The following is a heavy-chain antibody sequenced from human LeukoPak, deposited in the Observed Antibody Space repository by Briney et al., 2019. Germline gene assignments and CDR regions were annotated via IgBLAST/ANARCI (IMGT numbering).Heavy chain of an antibody. CDR1: GFTFSSYW. CDR3: ARVVGGYYGSGSSYYYYMDV. J-gene: IGHJ6*03. Sequence: GGSLRLSCAASGFTFSSYWMSWVRQAPGKGLEWVANIKQDGSEKYYVDSVKGRFTISKDNAKNSLYLQMNSLRAEDTAVYYCARVVGGYYGSGSSYYYYMDVWGKGTTVTISS. V-gene: IGHV3-7*04. D-gene: IGHD3-10*01. CDR2: IKQDGSEK.